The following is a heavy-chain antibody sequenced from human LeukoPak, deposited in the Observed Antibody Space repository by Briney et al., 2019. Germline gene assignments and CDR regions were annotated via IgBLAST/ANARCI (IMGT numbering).Heavy chain of an antibody. J-gene: IGHJ6*03. CDR1: EFTFSDYY. CDR3: ARVRVVVVVPAAIRIPYYMDV. Sequence: GGSLRLSCAASEFTFSDYYMSWIRQAPGKGLEWVSGINWNGGSTGYADSVKGRFTISRDNAKNSLYLQMNSLRAEDTALYYCARVRVVVVVPAAIRIPYYMDVWGKGTTVTVSS. D-gene: IGHD2-2*02. V-gene: IGHV3-20*04. CDR2: INWNGGST.